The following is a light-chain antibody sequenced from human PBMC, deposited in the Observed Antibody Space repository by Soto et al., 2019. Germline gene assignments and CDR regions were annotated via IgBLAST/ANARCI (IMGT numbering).Light chain of an antibody. Sequence: IVLTQSPGTLSLSPGERATLTCRASQTITSFYLAWYQQKPGQAPMLLIYGTSTRATGIPDRFSGSGSGTDFTLTSRKLEPEDFAVYYCQQFGGSPPRFTFGPGTKVEVK. CDR1: QTITSFY. V-gene: IGKV3-20*01. CDR3: QQFGGSPPRFT. CDR2: GTS. J-gene: IGKJ3*01.